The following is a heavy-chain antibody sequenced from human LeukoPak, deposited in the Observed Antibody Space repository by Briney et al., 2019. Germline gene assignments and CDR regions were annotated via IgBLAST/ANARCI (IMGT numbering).Heavy chain of an antibody. V-gene: IGHV4-34*01. CDR1: GGSFSGYY. Sequence: PSKTLSLTCAVYGGSFSGYYWSWIRQPPGKGLEWIGEINHSGSTNYNPSLKSRVTISVDTSKNQFSLKLSSVTAADTAVYYCARGPTPDDYGDYVSMGFDYWGQGTLVTVSS. D-gene: IGHD4-17*01. J-gene: IGHJ4*02. CDR2: INHSGST. CDR3: ARGPTPDDYGDYVSMGFDY.